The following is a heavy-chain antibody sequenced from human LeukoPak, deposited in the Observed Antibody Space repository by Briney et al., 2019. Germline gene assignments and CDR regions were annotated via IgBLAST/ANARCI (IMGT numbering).Heavy chain of an antibody. CDR2: IKQDGSEK. CDR1: GFTFSSYW. J-gene: IGHJ5*02. CDR3: ARGYCSSSSCHANWFDP. Sequence: PGGSLRLSCAASGFTFSSYWMSWVRQAPGKGLEWVANIKQDGSEKYYVDSVKGRFTISRDNAKNSLYLQMNSLRAEDTAVYYCARGYCSSSSCHANWFDPWGQGTLVTVSP. D-gene: IGHD2-2*01. V-gene: IGHV3-7*01.